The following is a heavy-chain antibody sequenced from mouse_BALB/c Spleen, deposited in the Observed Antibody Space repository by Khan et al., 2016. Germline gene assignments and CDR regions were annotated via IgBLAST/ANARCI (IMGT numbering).Heavy chain of an antibody. J-gene: IGHJ1*01. CDR1: GFTFSSYG. CDR3: AGGKVRRYSYVDV. Sequence: EVELVESGGDLVKPGGSLKLSCAASGFTFSSYGMSWVRQTPDKRLEWVATISRGGSYTYYPDSVKGRFTISRDNAKNTLYLQMSSLKSEDTAMYYYAGGKVRRYSYVDVWGARTTGTVSS. CDR2: ISRGGSYT. D-gene: IGHD2-14*01. V-gene: IGHV5-6*01.